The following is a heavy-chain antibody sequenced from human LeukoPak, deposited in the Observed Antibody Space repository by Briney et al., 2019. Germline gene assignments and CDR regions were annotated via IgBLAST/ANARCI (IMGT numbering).Heavy chain of an antibody. J-gene: IGHJ4*02. Sequence: GGSLRLSCAASGFTFSSYAMHWVRQAPGKGLEWVAVISYDGSNKYYADSVKGRFTISRDNSKNTLYLQMNSLRAEDTAVYYCAKQQQLVDGSLDYWGQGTLVTVSS. V-gene: IGHV3-30-3*02. CDR3: AKQQQLVDGSLDY. D-gene: IGHD6-13*01. CDR1: GFTFSSYA. CDR2: ISYDGSNK.